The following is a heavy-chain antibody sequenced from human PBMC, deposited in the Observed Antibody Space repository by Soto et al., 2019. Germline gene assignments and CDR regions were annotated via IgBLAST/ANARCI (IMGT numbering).Heavy chain of an antibody. Sequence: GGSLRLSCAASGFSFSSYDMHWVRQATGKGLEWVSAIGTAGDTYYPGSVKGRFTISRDNAKNSLYLQMNSLRAEDTAVYYCAKDLHCSSTSCYIFDYWGQGTLVTVSS. CDR1: GFSFSSYD. D-gene: IGHD2-2*02. CDR2: IGTAGDT. V-gene: IGHV3-13*01. CDR3: AKDLHCSSTSCYIFDY. J-gene: IGHJ4*02.